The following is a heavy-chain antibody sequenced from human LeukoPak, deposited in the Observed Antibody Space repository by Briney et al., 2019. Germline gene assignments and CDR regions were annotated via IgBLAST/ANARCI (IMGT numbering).Heavy chain of an antibody. CDR3: ARSPAYYYDSSGYYYY. J-gene: IGHJ4*02. CDR2: IYPGDSDT. D-gene: IGHD3-22*01. CDR1: GYSFTSYW. V-gene: IGHV5-51*01. Sequence: GESLKISCKGSGYSFTSYWIGWVRQMPGKGLEGMGIIYPGDSDTRYSPSFQGQVTISADKSIRTAYLQWSSLKASDTAMYYCARSPAYYYDSSGYYYYWGQGTLVTVSS.